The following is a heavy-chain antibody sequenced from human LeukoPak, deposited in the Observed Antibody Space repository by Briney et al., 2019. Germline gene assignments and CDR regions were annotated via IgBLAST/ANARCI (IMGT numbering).Heavy chain of an antibody. D-gene: IGHD6-13*01. J-gene: IGHJ6*03. Sequence: GGSLRLSCAASGFTFSSYSMNWVRQAPGKGLEWVSYISSSSSAIYYADSVKGRFTISRDNAKNSLYLQMNSLRAEDTAVYYCARDPSSWYYYYMDVWGKGTTVTASS. CDR3: ARDPSSWYYYYMDV. V-gene: IGHV3-48*01. CDR2: ISSSSSAI. CDR1: GFTFSSYS.